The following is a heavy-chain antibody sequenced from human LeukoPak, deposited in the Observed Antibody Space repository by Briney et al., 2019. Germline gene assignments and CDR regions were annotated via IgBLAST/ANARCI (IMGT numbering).Heavy chain of an antibody. V-gene: IGHV3-30*03. D-gene: IGHD5-18*01. CDR2: ISFDGSNK. J-gene: IGHJ5*02. CDR1: GFSFSDYG. CDR3: ARGPAGYSYGQYNWFDP. Sequence: GGSLRLSCAASGFSFSDYGIHWVRQAPGKGLEWVAVISFDGSNKYYADSVKGRFTISRDNSKTTLSLQMNSLRVEDTAVYYCARGPAGYSYGQYNWFDPWGQGTLVTVSS.